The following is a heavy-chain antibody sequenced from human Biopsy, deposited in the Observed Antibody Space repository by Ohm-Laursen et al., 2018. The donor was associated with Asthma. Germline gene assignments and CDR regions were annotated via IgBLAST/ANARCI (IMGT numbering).Heavy chain of an antibody. CDR2: IKKDGSEK. J-gene: IGHJ1*01. CDR3: ARTFHFWSPYHAEHYQL. CDR1: GFTFNSYW. V-gene: IGHV3-7*01. Sequence: SLRLSCSASGFTFNSYWMSWVRQAPGKGLEWVANIKKDGSEKYYVDSVKGRFTISRDNAKNSLYLHMNSLRAEDTAVYYCARTFHFWSPYHAEHYQLWGQGTLVTVSS. D-gene: IGHD3-3*02.